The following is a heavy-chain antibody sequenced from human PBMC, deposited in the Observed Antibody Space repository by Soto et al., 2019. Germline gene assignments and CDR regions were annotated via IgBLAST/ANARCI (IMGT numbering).Heavy chain of an antibody. CDR3: ARGGNSVYFDY. Sequence: SETLSLTCTVSGGSISSGGYYWSWIRQHPGKGLEWIGYIYYSGSTYYNPSLKSRVTISVDTSKNQFSLKLSSVTAADTAVYYCARGGNSVYFDYWGQGTPVTVS. CDR1: GGSISSGGYY. CDR2: IYYSGST. V-gene: IGHV4-31*03. J-gene: IGHJ4*02. D-gene: IGHD2-21*02.